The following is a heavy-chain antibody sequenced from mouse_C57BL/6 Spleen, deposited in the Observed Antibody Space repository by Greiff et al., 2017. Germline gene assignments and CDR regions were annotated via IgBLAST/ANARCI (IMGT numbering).Heavy chain of an antibody. CDR2: IYPGDGDT. D-gene: IGHD2-3*01. Sequence: QVQLQQSGPELVKPGASVKISCKASGYAFSSSWLNWVKQRPGKGLEWIGRIYPGDGDTNYNGKFKGKATLTADKSSSTAYLQLSSLTSEDSAVYFCARFLWDGCLAYWGQGTLVTVSA. J-gene: IGHJ3*01. CDR1: GYAFSSSW. CDR3: ARFLWDGCLAY. V-gene: IGHV1-82*01.